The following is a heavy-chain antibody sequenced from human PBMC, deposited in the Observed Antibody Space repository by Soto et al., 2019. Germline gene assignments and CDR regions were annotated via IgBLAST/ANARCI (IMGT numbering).Heavy chain of an antibody. J-gene: IGHJ4*02. D-gene: IGHD2-2*01. CDR1: GHTFHNYA. V-gene: IGHV3-23*01. Sequence: EVQLLESGGGLEQPGGSLRLSCVGSGHTFHNYAMTWVRQAPGKGLEWVSGISGSGGSTYYADFVRGRFTISRDDSKNTLYLQMNGLRAEDTAVYYCAKVSRGIGVVPAALNGGQGTLVTVSS. CDR3: AKVSRGIGVVPAALN. CDR2: ISGSGGST.